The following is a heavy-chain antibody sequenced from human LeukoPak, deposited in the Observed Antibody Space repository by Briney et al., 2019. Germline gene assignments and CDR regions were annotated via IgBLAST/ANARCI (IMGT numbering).Heavy chain of an antibody. Sequence: GGSLRLSCAASGFTFSSYWMSWVRQAPGKGLEWVANIKQDGSESYYVDSVKGRFTISRDNAKNSLYLQMNSLRAEDTALYCCAKSLASGPERWFGEFLPFDYWGQGTLVTVSS. CDR2: IKQDGSES. D-gene: IGHD3-10*01. CDR3: AKSLASGPERWFGEFLPFDY. V-gene: IGHV3-7*03. J-gene: IGHJ4*02. CDR1: GFTFSSYW.